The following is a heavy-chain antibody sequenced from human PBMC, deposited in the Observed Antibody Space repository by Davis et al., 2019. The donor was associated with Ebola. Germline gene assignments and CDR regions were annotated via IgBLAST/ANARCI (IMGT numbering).Heavy chain of an antibody. CDR3: ARDLGMGRRVDAFDI. J-gene: IGHJ3*02. Sequence: GESPKISCAASEFTFSSYWMHWVRQAPGKGLVWVSRINSDGRTTAYADSVKGRFTISRDNAKNTLYLQMNTLRAEDTAVYYCARDLGMGRRVDAFDIWGQGTMVTVSS. V-gene: IGHV3-74*01. CDR2: INSDGRTT. CDR1: EFTFSSYW. D-gene: IGHD7-27*01.